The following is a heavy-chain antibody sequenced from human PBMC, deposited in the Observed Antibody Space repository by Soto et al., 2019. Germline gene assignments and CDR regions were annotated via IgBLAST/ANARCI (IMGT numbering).Heavy chain of an antibody. CDR1: GFTFSSYA. V-gene: IGHV3-23*01. CDR2: ISGSGGST. CDR3: AKTSLTRGVVYYDILTGYYFVDHFDY. D-gene: IGHD3-9*01. J-gene: IGHJ4*02. Sequence: GGSLRLSCAASGFTFSSYAMSWVRQAPGKGLEWVSAISGSGGSTYYADSVKGRFTISRDNSKNTLYLQMNSLRAEATAVYYCAKTSLTRGVVYYDILTGYYFVDHFDYWGQGTLVTVSS.